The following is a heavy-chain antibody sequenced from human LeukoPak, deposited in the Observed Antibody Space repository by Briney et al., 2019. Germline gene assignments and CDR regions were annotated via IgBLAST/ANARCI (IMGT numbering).Heavy chain of an antibody. CDR1: GYTFTSYG. CDR3: ARCRYDSSGYHPAPPDY. J-gene: IGHJ4*02. D-gene: IGHD3-22*01. Sequence: ASVKVSCKASGYTFTSYGISWVRQAPGQGLEWMGWISAYNGNTNYAQKLQGRVTMTTDTSTSTAYMELSSLRSEDTAVYYCARCRYDSSGYHPAPPDYWGQGTLVTVSS. CDR2: ISAYNGNT. V-gene: IGHV1-18*01.